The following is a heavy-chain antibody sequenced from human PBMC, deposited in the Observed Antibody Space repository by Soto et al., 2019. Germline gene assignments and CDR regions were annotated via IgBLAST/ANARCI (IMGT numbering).Heavy chain of an antibody. J-gene: IGHJ4*02. CDR3: ARAQTPTESDF. CDR2: LNTYNANT. Sequence: QIQLVQSEGEVRQPGASVKVSCKTSGYTFINYVVTWVRQRPGQGLEWMGWLNTYNANTKYAQKLQGRVTMTADTSASTAYVELRSLRSDDTAVYFCARAQTPTESDFWGQGTLVIVSS. CDR1: GYTFINYV. D-gene: IGHD2-15*01. V-gene: IGHV1-18*01.